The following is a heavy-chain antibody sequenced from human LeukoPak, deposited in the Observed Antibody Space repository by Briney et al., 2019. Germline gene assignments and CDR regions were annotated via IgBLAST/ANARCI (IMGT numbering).Heavy chain of an antibody. D-gene: IGHD6-19*01. CDR3: ARDQGDASGWLFDY. J-gene: IGHJ4*02. CDR1: GFTFSHHH. V-gene: IGHV3-30*03. CDR2: IALDGSRK. Sequence: PGGSLRLSCAASGFTFSHHHIHWVRQAPGKGLEWVTVIALDGSRKIYADSVKGRFTISRDNSKNTVSLQMNSLGVEDTAVYYCARDQGDASGWLFDYWGQGARVIVSS.